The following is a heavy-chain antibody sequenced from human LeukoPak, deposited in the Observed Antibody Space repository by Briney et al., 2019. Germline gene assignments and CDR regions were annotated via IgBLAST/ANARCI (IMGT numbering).Heavy chain of an antibody. CDR3: ARDRYNWNYGRGNYYYYGMDV. Sequence: SQTLSLTCTVSGGSISSGDYYWSWIRQPPGKGLEWIGYIYYSGSTYYNPTLKSRVTISVDTSKNQFSLKLSSVTAADTAVYYCARDRYNWNYGRGNYYYYGMDVWGQGTTVTVSS. CDR1: GGSISSGDYY. V-gene: IGHV4-30-4*01. CDR2: IYYSGST. J-gene: IGHJ6*02. D-gene: IGHD1-7*01.